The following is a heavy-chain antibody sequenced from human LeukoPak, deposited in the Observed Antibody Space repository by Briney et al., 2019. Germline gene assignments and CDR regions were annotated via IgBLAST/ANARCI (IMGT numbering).Heavy chain of an antibody. Sequence: SVKVSCKASGGAFSSYAVSWVRQAPGQGLEWMGGIIPIFGTANYAQKFQGRVTITADESTSTAYMELSSLRSEDTAVYYCARAFRYHLSYFDYWGQGTLVTVSS. J-gene: IGHJ4*02. CDR1: GGAFSSYA. D-gene: IGHD2-2*01. V-gene: IGHV1-69*13. CDR3: ARAFRYHLSYFDY. CDR2: IIPIFGTA.